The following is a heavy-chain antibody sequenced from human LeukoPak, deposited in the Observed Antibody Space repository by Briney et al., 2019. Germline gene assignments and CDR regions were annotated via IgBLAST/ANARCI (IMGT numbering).Heavy chain of an antibody. D-gene: IGHD2-2*01. V-gene: IGHV1-69*02. J-gene: IGHJ4*02. CDR2: IIPILGIA. CDR3: AILREDCSSTSCLDY. Sequence: ASVKVSCKASGGTFSSYTITWVRQAPGQGLEWMGRIIPILGIANYAQKFQGRGTITADKSTSTAYMELSSLRSEDTAVYYCAILREDCSSTSCLDYWGQGTLVTVSS. CDR1: GGTFSSYT.